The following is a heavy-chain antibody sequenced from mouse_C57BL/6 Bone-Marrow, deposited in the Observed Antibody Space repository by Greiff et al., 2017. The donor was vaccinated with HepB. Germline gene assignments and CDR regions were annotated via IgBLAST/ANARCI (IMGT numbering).Heavy chain of an antibody. CDR3: ARGSTMVTGEIY. CDR2: ISGGGGNT. D-gene: IGHD2-2*01. Sequence: EVMLVESGGGLVKPGGSLKLSCAASGFTFSSYTMSWVRQTPEKRLEWVATISGGGGNTYYPDSVKGRFTISRDNAKNTLYLQMSSLRSEDTALYYCARGSTMVTGEIYWGQGTLVTVSA. J-gene: IGHJ3*01. CDR1: GFTFSSYT. V-gene: IGHV5-9*01.